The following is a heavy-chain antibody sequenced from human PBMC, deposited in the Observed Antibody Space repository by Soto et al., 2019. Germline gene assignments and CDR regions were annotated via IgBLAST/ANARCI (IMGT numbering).Heavy chain of an antibody. Sequence: GGSLRLSCAASGFTFSSYGMHWVRQAPGKGLEWVAVIWYDGSNKYYADSVKGRFTISRDNSKNTLYLQMNSLRAEDTAVYYCARDRVAARLPLDYWGQGTLVTVSS. J-gene: IGHJ4*02. D-gene: IGHD6-6*01. V-gene: IGHV3-33*01. CDR1: GFTFSSYG. CDR3: ARDRVAARLPLDY. CDR2: IWYDGSNK.